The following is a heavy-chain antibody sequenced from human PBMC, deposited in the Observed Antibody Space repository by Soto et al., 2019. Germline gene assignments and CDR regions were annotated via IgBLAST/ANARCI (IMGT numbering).Heavy chain of an antibody. D-gene: IGHD6-6*01. CDR2: IYYSGST. CDR3: ARAPRMEAARPRGYYYGMDV. Sequence: SETLSLTCTVSGGSISSYYWSWIRQPPGKGLEWIGYIYYSGSTNYNPSLKSRVTISVDTSKNQFSLKLSSVTAADTAVYYCARAPRMEAARPRGYYYGMDVWGQGTTVTVSS. CDR1: GGSISSYY. V-gene: IGHV4-59*01. J-gene: IGHJ6*02.